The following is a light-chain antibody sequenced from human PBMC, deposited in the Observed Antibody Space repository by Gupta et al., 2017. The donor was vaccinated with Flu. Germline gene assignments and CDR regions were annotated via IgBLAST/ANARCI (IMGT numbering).Light chain of an antibody. V-gene: IGLV4-69*01. CDR2: LNSDGSH. CDR1: SGHSSYA. CDR3: QTWGTGRV. J-gene: IGLJ3*02. Sequence: SVKLTCTLSSGHSSYAIAWHQQQPEKGPRYLMKLNSDGSHSKGDGIPDRFSGSSSGAERYLTIASLQSEDEADYYCQTWGTGRVFGGGTKLTVL.